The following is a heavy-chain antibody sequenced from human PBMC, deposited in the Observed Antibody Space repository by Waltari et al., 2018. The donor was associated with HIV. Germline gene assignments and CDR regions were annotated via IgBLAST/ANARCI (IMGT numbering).Heavy chain of an antibody. D-gene: IGHD2-8*01. Sequence: QLQLQESGPGLVKPSETLSLTCTVSGGSISTNNYYWGWIRQPPGKGLEWIGSIYYGGGTYYNPSLKSRVTISVDASRNQFSLKLSSVTAADTAVYYCARGAIYCSNGVCPYYFDYWGQGTLVTVSS. V-gene: IGHV4-39*01. CDR3: ARGAIYCSNGVCPYYFDY. CDR1: GGSISTNNYY. J-gene: IGHJ4*02. CDR2: IYYGGGT.